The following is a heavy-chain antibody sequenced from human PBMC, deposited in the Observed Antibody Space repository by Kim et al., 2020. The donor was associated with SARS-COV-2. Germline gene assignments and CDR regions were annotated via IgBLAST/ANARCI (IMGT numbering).Heavy chain of an antibody. V-gene: IGHV3-23*03. D-gene: IGHD6-13*01. CDR3: AKDELAAAGKLDY. CDR1: GFTFSSYA. J-gene: IGHJ4*02. Sequence: GGSLRLSCAASGFTFSSYAMSWVRQAPGKGLEWVSVIYSGGSSTYYADSVKGRFTISRDNSKNTLYLQMNSLRAEDTAVYYCAKDELAAAGKLDYWGQGTLVTVSS. CDR2: IYSGGSST.